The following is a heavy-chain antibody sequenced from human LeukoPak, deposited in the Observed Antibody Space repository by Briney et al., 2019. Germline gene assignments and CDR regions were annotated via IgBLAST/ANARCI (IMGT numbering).Heavy chain of an antibody. CDR2: ISAGGGSI. J-gene: IGHJ4*01. V-gene: IGHV3-23*01. D-gene: IGHD1-26*01. CDR1: GFTLSNYA. Sequence: PGGSLRLSCAASGFTLSNYAMSWVRQAPGKGLEWVSSISAGGGSIYYEDSVKGRFTISRDNSKNTLYLQMSSLRAEDTAVYYCARTIVVGATFVDYWGHGTLVTVPS. CDR3: ARTIVVGATFVDY.